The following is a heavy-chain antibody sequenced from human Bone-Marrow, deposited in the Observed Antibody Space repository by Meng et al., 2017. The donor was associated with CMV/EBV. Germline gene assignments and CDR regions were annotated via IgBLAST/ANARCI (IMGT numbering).Heavy chain of an antibody. V-gene: IGHV1-2*02. CDR3: ARGPYRLYQLLYGLDY. Sequence: ASVKVSCKSSGYTFTGYYMHWVRQAPGQGLEWMGWINPNSGGTNYAQKFQGRVTMTRDTSISTVYMELSRLRSDDTAVYYCARGPYRLYQLLYGLDYWGQGTLVTVSS. CDR2: INPNSGGT. D-gene: IGHD2-2*02. J-gene: IGHJ4*02. CDR1: GYTFTGYY.